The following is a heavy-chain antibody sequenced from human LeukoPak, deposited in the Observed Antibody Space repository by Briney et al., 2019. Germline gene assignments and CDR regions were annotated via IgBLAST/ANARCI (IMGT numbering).Heavy chain of an antibody. CDR2: ISGSGGST. V-gene: IGHV3-23*01. D-gene: IGHD6-6*01. Sequence: PGGSLRLSCAASGFTFSSYAMSWVRQAPGKGLEWVSAISGSGGSTYCADSVKGRFTISRDNSKNTLYLQMNSLRAEDTAVYYCAKGRRIRELVPFDYWGQGTLVTVSS. CDR3: AKGRRIRELVPFDY. J-gene: IGHJ4*02. CDR1: GFTFSSYA.